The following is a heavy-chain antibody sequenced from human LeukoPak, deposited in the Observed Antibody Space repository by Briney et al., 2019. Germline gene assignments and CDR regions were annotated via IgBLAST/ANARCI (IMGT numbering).Heavy chain of an antibody. CDR3: ARDRGSGWYVDY. J-gene: IGHJ4*02. Sequence: GGSLRLSCAASGFSFSSYEMNWVRQAPGKGLEWVSYISSSGSTIYYADSVKGRFTISRDNAKNSLYLRMNSLRAEDTAVYYCARDRGSGWYVDYWGRGTVVTVSS. CDR2: ISSSGSTI. CDR1: GFSFSSYE. D-gene: IGHD6-19*01. V-gene: IGHV3-48*03.